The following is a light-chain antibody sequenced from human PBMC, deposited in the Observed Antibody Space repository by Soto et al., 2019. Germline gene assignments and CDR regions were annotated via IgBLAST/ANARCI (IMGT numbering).Light chain of an antibody. J-gene: IGLJ3*02. V-gene: IGLV2-14*03. CDR3: SSSTHSNTVV. Sequence: QSALTQPASVSGSPGQSVILFCSGTSGDIGAYDHVAWFQQHPGEVPKLLLRDVTNRPSGVSGRFSGSKSGNTAYLTIAVLRPEDEADYHSSSSTHSNTVVFGGGTKVTVL. CDR1: SGDIGAYDH. CDR2: DVT.